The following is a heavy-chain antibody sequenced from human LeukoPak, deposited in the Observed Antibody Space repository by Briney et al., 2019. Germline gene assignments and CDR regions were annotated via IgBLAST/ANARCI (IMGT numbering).Heavy chain of an antibody. Sequence: GGSLRLSCAASGFTFSSYSMNWVRQAPGKGLEWVSYISSSSSTIYYADSVKGRFTISRDNSKNTLYLQMNSLRAEDTAVYYCAKNPISSSSLPFPDYWGQGTLVTVSS. V-gene: IGHV3-48*01. CDR3: AKNPISSSSLPFPDY. J-gene: IGHJ4*02. CDR1: GFTFSSYS. D-gene: IGHD6-6*01. CDR2: ISSSSSTI.